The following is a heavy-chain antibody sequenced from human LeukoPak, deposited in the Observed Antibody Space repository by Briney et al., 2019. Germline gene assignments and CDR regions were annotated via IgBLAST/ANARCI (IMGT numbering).Heavy chain of an antibody. CDR3: AREHRNVGATIDW. J-gene: IGHJ4*02. CDR2: ISPDGTTT. D-gene: IGHD1-26*01. CDR1: GFTFSSYW. Sequence: GGSLRLSCAASGFTFSSYWMHWVRQVPGKGLVWASRISPDGTTTSYADSVKGRFTISRDNAKSTLYLQVNSLRAEDTAVYYCAREHRNVGATIDWWGQGTLVTVSS. V-gene: IGHV3-74*01.